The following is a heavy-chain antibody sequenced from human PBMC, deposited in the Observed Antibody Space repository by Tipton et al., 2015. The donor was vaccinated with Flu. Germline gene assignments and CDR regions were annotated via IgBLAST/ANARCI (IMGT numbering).Heavy chain of an antibody. Sequence: SLRLSCAASGFTFSYYGMNWVRLAPGKGLEWVSFISSSGSHTYYADSVRGRFTVSRDDAKNSLYLQMNSLRAEDTAVYYCARETDAFDVWGQGTMVTVSS. J-gene: IGHJ3*01. V-gene: IGHV3-21*01. CDR3: ARETDAFDV. CDR2: ISSSGSHT. CDR1: GFTFSYYG.